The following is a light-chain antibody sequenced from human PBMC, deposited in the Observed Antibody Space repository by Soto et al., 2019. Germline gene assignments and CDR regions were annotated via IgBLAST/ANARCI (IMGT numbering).Light chain of an antibody. J-gene: IGLJ3*02. Sequence: QAVVTQPPSVSGTPGQRVTISCSGSSSNIGHNHVYWYQQLPGTAPKIIIFGNDQRPSGVPDRFSGSKSGTSASLAISGLRSEDEAEYYCAAWDDSLSGPVFGGGTKLTVL. CDR1: SSNIGHNH. V-gene: IGLV1-47*02. CDR2: GND. CDR3: AAWDDSLSGPV.